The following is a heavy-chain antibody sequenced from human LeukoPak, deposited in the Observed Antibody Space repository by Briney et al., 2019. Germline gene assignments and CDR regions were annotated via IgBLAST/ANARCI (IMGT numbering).Heavy chain of an antibody. CDR3: AREGSSGQDWYAFDV. CDR1: GFSFTGYY. CDR2: MYFNSGAT. V-gene: IGHV1-2*02. J-gene: IGHJ3*01. D-gene: IGHD5-12*01. Sequence: ASVKVSCKASGFSFTGYYVQWLRQAPGQGLEWVGWMYFNSGATRYAPKFQDRVTMTRDMSISTAYMELSSLRADDTAMYFCAREGSSGQDWYAFDVWGQETMVTVSS.